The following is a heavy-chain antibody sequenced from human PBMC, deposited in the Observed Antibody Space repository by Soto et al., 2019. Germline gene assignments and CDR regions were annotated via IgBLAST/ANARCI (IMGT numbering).Heavy chain of an antibody. V-gene: IGHV3-66*01. CDR1: GFTVSSNY. CDR2: IYSGGST. J-gene: IGHJ6*02. CDR3: ARGSWDSSSWTGHYYYGMDV. D-gene: IGHD6-13*01. Sequence: EVQLVESGGGLVQPGGSLRLSCAASGFTVSSNYMSWVRQAPGKGLEWVSVIYSGGSTYYADSVKGRFTISRDNSKNTLYLQMNSLRAEDTAVYYCARGSWDSSSWTGHYYYGMDVWGQGTTVTVSS.